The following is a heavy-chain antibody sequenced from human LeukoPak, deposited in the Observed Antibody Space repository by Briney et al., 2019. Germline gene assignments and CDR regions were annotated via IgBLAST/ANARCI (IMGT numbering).Heavy chain of an antibody. CDR1: GYTFTGYY. D-gene: IGHD2-15*01. Sequence: ASVKVSCKASGYTFTGYYMHWVRQAPGQGLEWMGWINPNSGGTNYAQKFQGRVTMTRDTSISTAYMELSSLRSDDTAVHYCARGRNIGVVGAATNLEDYWGQGTLVTVSS. J-gene: IGHJ4*02. CDR2: INPNSGGT. CDR3: ARGRNIGVVGAATNLEDY. V-gene: IGHV1-2*02.